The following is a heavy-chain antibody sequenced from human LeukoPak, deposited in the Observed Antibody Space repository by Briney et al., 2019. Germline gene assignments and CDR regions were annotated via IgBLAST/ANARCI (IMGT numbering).Heavy chain of an antibody. CDR1: GGSISSYY. CDR2: IYNSGST. J-gene: IGHJ4*02. CDR3: ARDLHYYGSGIFDY. V-gene: IGHV4-4*07. D-gene: IGHD3-10*01. Sequence: SETLSLTCTVSGGSISSYYWSWIRQPAGKGLEWIGRIYNSGSTNYNPSLKSRVTMTVDTSKNQFSLKLSSVTAADTAVYYCARDLHYYGSGIFDYWGQGTLVTVSS.